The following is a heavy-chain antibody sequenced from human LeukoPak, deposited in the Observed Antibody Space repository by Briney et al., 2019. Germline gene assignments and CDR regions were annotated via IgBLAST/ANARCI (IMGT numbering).Heavy chain of an antibody. V-gene: IGHV1-69*13. Sequence: ASVKVSCKASGGTFSSYAISWVRQAPGQGLEWVGGIIPIFGTANYAQKFQGRVTITADESTSTAYMELSSLRSEDTAVYYCARGGYSYGSGWFDPWGQGTLVTVSS. D-gene: IGHD5-18*01. CDR1: GGTFSSYA. CDR3: ARGGYSYGSGWFDP. J-gene: IGHJ5*02. CDR2: IIPIFGTA.